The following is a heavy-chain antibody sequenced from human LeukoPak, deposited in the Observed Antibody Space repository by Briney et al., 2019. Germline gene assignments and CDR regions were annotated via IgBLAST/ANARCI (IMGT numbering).Heavy chain of an antibody. J-gene: IGHJ4*02. CDR2: ISSGSSHI. CDR1: GFTVSSNY. D-gene: IGHD2-15*01. Sequence: GGSLRLSCAASGFTVSSNYMSWVRQAPGKGLEWVSSISSGSSHIYYSDSVKGRFTISRDNAKNSLYLQMNSLRAEDTAVYYCARGKWSTRHWGQGTLVTVSS. V-gene: IGHV3-21*01. CDR3: ARGKWSTRH.